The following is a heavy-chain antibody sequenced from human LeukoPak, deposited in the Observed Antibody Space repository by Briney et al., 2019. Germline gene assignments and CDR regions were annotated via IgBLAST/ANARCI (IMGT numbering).Heavy chain of an antibody. CDR2: MNPNSGNT. J-gene: IGHJ6*02. V-gene: IGHV1-8*01. CDR1: GYTFTSYD. D-gene: IGHD4-11*01. Sequence: ASVKVSCKASGYTFTSYDINWVRQATGQGLEWMGWMNPNSGNTGYAQKFQGRVTMTRNTSINTAYMELSSLRPDDTAVYFCAKASNYYYYYALDVWGQGTTVTVSS. CDR3: AKASNYYYYYALDV.